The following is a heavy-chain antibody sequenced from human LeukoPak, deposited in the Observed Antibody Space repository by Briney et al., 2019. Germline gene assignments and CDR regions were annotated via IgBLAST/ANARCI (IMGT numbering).Heavy chain of an antibody. V-gene: IGHV3-33*01. D-gene: IGHD2-2*01. J-gene: IGHJ6*02. CDR2: IWYDGSNK. CDR3: ARDSRCSSTSCYEYYYYYGMDV. CDR1: GFTFSSYG. Sequence: GSLRLSCAASGFTFSSYGMHWVRPAPGKGLEWVAVIWYDGSNKYYADSVKGRFTISRDNSKNTLYLQMNSLRAEDTAVYYCARDSRCSSTSCYEYYYYYGMDVWGQGTTVTVSS.